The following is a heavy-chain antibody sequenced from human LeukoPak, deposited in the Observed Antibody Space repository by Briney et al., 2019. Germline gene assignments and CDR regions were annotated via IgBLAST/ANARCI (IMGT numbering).Heavy chain of an antibody. CDR3: ARETVTTTKNFDY. Sequence: GGSLRLSCAASGFIFRTYAMSWVRQAPGKGLEWVSALSGSGDKTFYANSVKGRFTISRDNSKNTLYLQMNSLRAEDTAVYYCARETVTTTKNFDYWGQGTLVTVSS. V-gene: IGHV3-23*01. CDR1: GFIFRTYA. J-gene: IGHJ4*02. CDR2: LSGSGDKT. D-gene: IGHD4-11*01.